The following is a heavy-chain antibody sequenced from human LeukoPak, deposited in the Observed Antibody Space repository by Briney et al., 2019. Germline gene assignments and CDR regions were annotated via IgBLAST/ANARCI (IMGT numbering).Heavy chain of an antibody. CDR3: ARDRNYYDSSGYHDY. V-gene: IGHV4-4*07. CDR2: IYTSGST. D-gene: IGHD3-22*01. CDR1: GGSISSYY. J-gene: IGHJ4*02. Sequence: SETLSLTCTVSGGSISSYYWSWIRQPAGKGLEWIGRIYTSGSTNFNPSLKSRVTMSVDTSKNQFSLKLSSVTAADTAVYYCARDRNYYDSSGYHDYWGQGTLVTVSS.